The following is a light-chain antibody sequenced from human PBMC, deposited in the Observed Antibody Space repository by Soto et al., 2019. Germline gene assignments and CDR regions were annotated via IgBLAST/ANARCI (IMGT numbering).Light chain of an antibody. J-gene: IGKJ2*01. V-gene: IGKV4-1*01. Sequence: DIVMTQSPDSLAVSLGERATINCKSSQSVLYSSNNKNYLAWYQQKPGQPPKLLIYWASTRESGVPDRFSGSGSGTDFILTISRRQAEDVAVYYCQQYYSTPPYTFGQGNKLEIK. CDR2: WAS. CDR3: QQYYSTPPYT. CDR1: QSVLYSSNNKNY.